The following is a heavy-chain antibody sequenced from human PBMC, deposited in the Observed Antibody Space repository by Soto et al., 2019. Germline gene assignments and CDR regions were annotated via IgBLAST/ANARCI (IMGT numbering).Heavy chain of an antibody. V-gene: IGHV3-48*02. D-gene: IGHD3-22*01. CDR3: GRDDRWAFDF. J-gene: IGHJ3*01. CDR2: ISIGSGSI. CDR1: GFSFSNYA. Sequence: EVQLVESGGGLVQPGGSRRVSCAASGFSFSNYAMNWVRQAPGKGLEWVSYISIGSGSIFDADSVKGRFTISRDDAKKSLYMQKNTLRDEATAVYYCGRDDRWAFDFWGQGTMVNVSS.